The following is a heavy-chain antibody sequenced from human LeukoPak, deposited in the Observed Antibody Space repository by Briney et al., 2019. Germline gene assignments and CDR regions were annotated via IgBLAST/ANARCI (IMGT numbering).Heavy chain of an antibody. CDR3: TTFSDCTSSICYTNY. D-gene: IGHD2-2*02. J-gene: IGHJ4*02. V-gene: IGHV3-15*01. CDR2: IKSKTHGGTT. CDR1: GFTFSRYW. Sequence: GGSLRLSCAVSGFTFSRYWMTWVRQAPGKGLEWVGRIKSKTHGGTTDYAAPVYGRFTVSRDDSKNTLYLQMNSLQTEDTAVYYCTTFSDCTSSICYTNYWGQGTLVTVSS.